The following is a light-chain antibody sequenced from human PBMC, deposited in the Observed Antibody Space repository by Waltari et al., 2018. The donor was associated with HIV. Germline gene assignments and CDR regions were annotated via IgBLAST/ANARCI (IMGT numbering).Light chain of an antibody. Sequence: DIVMTKSPLSLPVTPGEPAFISCRPSQSLLHSNGYNYLDWYLQKPGQSPQLLIYLGSNRASGVPDRFSGSGSGTDFTLTISRVEAEDVGVYYCMQTVQTPLTFGGGTKVEI. CDR3: MQTVQTPLT. CDR1: QSLLHSNGYNY. J-gene: IGKJ4*01. V-gene: IGKV2-28*01. CDR2: LGS.